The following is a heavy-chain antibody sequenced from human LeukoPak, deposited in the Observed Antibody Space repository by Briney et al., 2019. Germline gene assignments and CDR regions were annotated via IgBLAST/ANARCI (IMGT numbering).Heavy chain of an antibody. CDR1: GFTFSSYA. CDR3: AKAHLYYYDSSGYLPY. Sequence: PGGSLRLSCAASGFTFSSYAMSWVRQAPGKGLEWVSAISGSGGSTYYADSVKGRFTISRDHSKNTLYLQMNSLRAEDTAVYYCAKAHLYYYDSSGYLPYWGQGTLVTVSS. CDR2: ISGSGGST. D-gene: IGHD3-22*01. J-gene: IGHJ4*02. V-gene: IGHV3-23*01.